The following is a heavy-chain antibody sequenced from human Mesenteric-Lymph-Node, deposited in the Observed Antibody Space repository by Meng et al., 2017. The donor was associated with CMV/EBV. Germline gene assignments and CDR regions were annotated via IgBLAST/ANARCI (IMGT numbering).Heavy chain of an antibody. V-gene: IGHV4-34*01. CDR3: ARRVPGLHYFDY. J-gene: IGHJ4*02. D-gene: IGHD5/OR15-5a*01. CDR2: INHSGST. Sequence: SETLSLTCAVYGGSFSGYYWSWIRQPPGKGLEWIGEINHSGSTNYNPSLKSRVTISVDTSKNQFSLKLSSVTAADTAVYYCARRVPGLHYFDYWGPGSLVTVSS. CDR1: GGSFSGYY.